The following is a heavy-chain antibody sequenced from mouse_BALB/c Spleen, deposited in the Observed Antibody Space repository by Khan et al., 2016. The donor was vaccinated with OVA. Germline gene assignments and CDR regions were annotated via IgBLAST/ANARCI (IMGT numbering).Heavy chain of an antibody. V-gene: IGHV3-2*02. Sequence: EVQLVESGPGLVKPSQSLSLTYTVTGYSITSGYGWNWIRQFPGNKLEWMGYISYSGSTNYNPSLKSRISITRDTSKNQFFLQLNSVTTEDTATXYRARTAKIKYWGQGTTLTVSS. CDR1: GYSITSGYG. CDR2: ISYSGST. D-gene: IGHD1-2*01. J-gene: IGHJ2*01. CDR3: ARTAKIKY.